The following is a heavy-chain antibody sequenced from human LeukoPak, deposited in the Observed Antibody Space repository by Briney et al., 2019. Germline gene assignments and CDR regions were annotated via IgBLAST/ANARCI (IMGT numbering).Heavy chain of an antibody. J-gene: IGHJ4*02. V-gene: IGHV4-31*03. Sequence: SETLSLTCTVSGGSISSGGYYWSWIRELPGKVLEWIGYIYYSGSTYYNPSLKSRVTISVDTSKNQFSLKLSSVTAADTAVYYCARAVDGDALDYWGQGTLVTVSS. CDR2: IYYSGST. D-gene: IGHD4-17*01. CDR1: GGSISSGGYY. CDR3: ARAVDGDALDY.